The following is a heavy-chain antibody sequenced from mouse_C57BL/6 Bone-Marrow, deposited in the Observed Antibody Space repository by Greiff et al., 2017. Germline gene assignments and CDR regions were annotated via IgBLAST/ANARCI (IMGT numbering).Heavy chain of an antibody. CDR1: GFTFSDYY. CDR2: ISNGGGST. J-gene: IGHJ2*01. Sequence: DVMLVESGGGLVQPGGSLKLSCAASGFTFSDYYMYWVRQTPEKRLEWVAYISNGGGSTYYPDTVKGRFTISRDNAKNTLYLQMSRLKSEDTAMYYCARRAGTVFDYWGQGTTLTVSS. V-gene: IGHV5-12*01. CDR3: ARRAGTVFDY. D-gene: IGHD4-1*01.